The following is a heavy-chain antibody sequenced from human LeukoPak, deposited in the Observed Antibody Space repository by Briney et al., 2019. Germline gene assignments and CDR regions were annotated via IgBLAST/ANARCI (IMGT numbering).Heavy chain of an antibody. Sequence: SETLSLTCTVSGGSISSYYWSWIRQPAGKGLEWIGRIYTSGSTNYNPSLKSRVTMSVDTSKNQFSLKLSSVTAADTAVYYCARESRGLRYFASSPNPNWFDPWGQGTLVTVSS. D-gene: IGHD3-9*01. CDR2: IYTSGST. CDR3: ARESRGLRYFASSPNPNWFDP. V-gene: IGHV4-4*07. CDR1: GGSISSYY. J-gene: IGHJ5*02.